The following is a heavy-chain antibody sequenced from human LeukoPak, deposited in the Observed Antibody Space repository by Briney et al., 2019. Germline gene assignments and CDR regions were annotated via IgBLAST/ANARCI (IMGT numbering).Heavy chain of an antibody. CDR2: IWYDGSNK. V-gene: IGHV3-33*01. Sequence: PGGSLRLSCAASGFTFSNYAMHWVRQAPCKGLEWVAVIWYDGSNKYYGDSVKGRFTISRDNSKNTLYLQMNSLRAEDTAVYYCARQSRSVAATKYYFEYWGQGTLVTVSS. D-gene: IGHD2-15*01. J-gene: IGHJ4*02. CDR3: ARQSRSVAATKYYFEY. CDR1: GFTFSNYA.